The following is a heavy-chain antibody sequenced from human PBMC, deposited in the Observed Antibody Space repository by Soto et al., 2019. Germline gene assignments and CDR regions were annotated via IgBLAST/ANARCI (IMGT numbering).Heavy chain of an antibody. CDR2: IYSGGST. CDR1: GFTVSSNY. V-gene: IGHV3-53*01. D-gene: IGHD3-22*01. J-gene: IGHJ3*02. Sequence: EVQLVESGGGLIQPGGSLRLSCAASGFTVSSNYMSWVRQAPGKGLEWVSVIYSGGSTYYADSVKGRFTISRDNSKNTVKIQMNSLRAEDTAVYYCARVDNYYDSSGYLTADAFDIWGQGTMVTVSS. CDR3: ARVDNYYDSSGYLTADAFDI.